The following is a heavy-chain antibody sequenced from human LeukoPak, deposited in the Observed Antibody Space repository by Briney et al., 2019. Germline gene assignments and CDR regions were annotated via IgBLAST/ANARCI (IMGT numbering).Heavy chain of an antibody. CDR3: ARSRGYSGYESLDY. CDR1: GYTSTGYY. V-gene: IGHV1-2*04. D-gene: IGHD5-12*01. CDR2: INPNSGGT. J-gene: IGHJ4*02. Sequence: ASVKVSCKASGYTSTGYYMHWVRQAPGQGLEWMGWINPNSGGTNYAQKFQGWVTMTRDTSISTAYMELSRLRSDDTAVYYCARSRGYSGYESLDYWGQGTLVTVSS.